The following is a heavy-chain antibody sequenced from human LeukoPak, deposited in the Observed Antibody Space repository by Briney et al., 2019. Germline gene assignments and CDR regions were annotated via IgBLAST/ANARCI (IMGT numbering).Heavy chain of an antibody. CDR3: AWGMDSSGWPTIDY. D-gene: IGHD6-19*01. CDR1: GYTFTSYG. Sequence: GTSVKVSCKASGYTFTSYGISWVRQAPGQGLEWMGWISAYNGNTNYAQKLQGRVTMTTDTSTSTAYMELRSLRSDDTAVYYCAWGMDSSGWPTIDYWGQGTLVTVSS. V-gene: IGHV1-18*01. J-gene: IGHJ4*02. CDR2: ISAYNGNT.